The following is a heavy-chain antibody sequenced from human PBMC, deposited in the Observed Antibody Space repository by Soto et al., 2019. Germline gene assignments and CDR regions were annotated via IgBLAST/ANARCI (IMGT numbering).Heavy chain of an antibody. CDR2: INHSGST. V-gene: IGHV4-34*01. Sequence: PSETLSLTCAVYGGSFSGYYWSWIRQPPGKGLEWIGEINHSGSTNYNPSLKSRVTISVDTSKNQFSLKLSPVTAADTAVYYCARGVRGYSSSWYVYWGQGILVTGLL. CDR1: GGSFSGYY. J-gene: IGHJ4*02. CDR3: ARGVRGYSSSWYVY. D-gene: IGHD6-13*01.